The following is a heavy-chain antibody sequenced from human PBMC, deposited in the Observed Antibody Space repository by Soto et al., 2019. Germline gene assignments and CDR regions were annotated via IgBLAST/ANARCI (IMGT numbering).Heavy chain of an antibody. D-gene: IGHD4-17*01. CDR3: PSHPSGDYDSNFDY. V-gene: IGHV3-23*01. J-gene: IGHJ4*02. Sequence: EVQLLESGGGLVQPGGSLRLSCAASGFTFSSYAMSWVRQAPGKGLEWVSAISGSGGSTYYADSVKGRFTISRDNSKNTLYLQMNSLRAEDTAVYYCPSHPSGDYDSNFDYWGQGTLVTVSS. CDR1: GFTFSSYA. CDR2: ISGSGGST.